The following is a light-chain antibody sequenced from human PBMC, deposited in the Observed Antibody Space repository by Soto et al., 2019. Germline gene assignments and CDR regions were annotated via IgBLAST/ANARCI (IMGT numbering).Light chain of an antibody. J-gene: IGKJ1*01. CDR3: QKYNGALWA. CDR1: QSISSY. V-gene: IGKV1-39*01. Sequence: DIQMTQSPSSLSASLGDRVTIACRASQSISSYLNWYQQKPGKAPKLLIYAASSLQSGVPSRFSGSGSGTDFTLTIRGLQPEDVATYYCQKYNGALWAFGQGTKVDIK. CDR2: AAS.